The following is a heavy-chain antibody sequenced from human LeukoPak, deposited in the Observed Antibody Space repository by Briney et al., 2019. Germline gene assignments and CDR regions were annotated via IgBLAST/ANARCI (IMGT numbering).Heavy chain of an antibody. CDR1: GFTFSSYE. CDR3: ARVARWELHN. CDR2: ISSSGSTI. V-gene: IGHV3-48*03. Sequence: PGGSLSLSCAASGFTFSSYEMNWVRQAPGKGLEWVSYISSSGSTIYYADSVKGRFTISRDNAKNSLYLQMNSLRAEDTAVYYCARVARWELHNWGQGTLVTVSS. D-gene: IGHD2-15*01. J-gene: IGHJ4*02.